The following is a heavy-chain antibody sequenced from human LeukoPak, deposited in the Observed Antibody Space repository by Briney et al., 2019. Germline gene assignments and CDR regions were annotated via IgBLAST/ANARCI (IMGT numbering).Heavy chain of an antibody. D-gene: IGHD2-2*01. CDR3: ARGLRYCSSTSCYSWFDP. CDR2: ISSSRTI. Sequence: GSLRLSCAASGFIFSSYSMNWVRQAPGKGLEWVSYISSSRTIYYADSVKGRFTISRDNAKKSLYLQMNSLRAEDTAVYYCARGLRYCSSTSCYSWFDPWGQGTLVTVSS. J-gene: IGHJ5*02. V-gene: IGHV3-48*04. CDR1: GFIFSSYS.